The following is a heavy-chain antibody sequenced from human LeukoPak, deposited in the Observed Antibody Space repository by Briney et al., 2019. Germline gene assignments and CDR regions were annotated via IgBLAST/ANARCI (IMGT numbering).Heavy chain of an antibody. J-gene: IGHJ3*02. D-gene: IGHD3-16*01. V-gene: IGHV3-30*18. CDR1: GFTFSYYT. Sequence: GRSLRLSCAVSGFTFSYYTMHWVRQAPGKGLEWVAVISYDGSNKYYTDSVKGRFTISRDNFKNTLYLQMNSLRTEDTAVYYCAKVFYDYVWGSSIAPDAFDTWGQGTMVTVSS. CDR2: ISYDGSNK. CDR3: AKVFYDYVWGSSIAPDAFDT.